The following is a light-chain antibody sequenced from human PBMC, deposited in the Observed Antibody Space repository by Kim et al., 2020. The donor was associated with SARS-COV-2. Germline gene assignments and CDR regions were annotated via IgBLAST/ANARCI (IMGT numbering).Light chain of an antibody. CDR1: QSISSW. Sequence: DIQMTQYPSTLSASVGDRVTITCRASQSISSWLAWYQQKPGKAPKLLIYKASSLESGVPSRFSGSGSGTEFTLTISSLQPDDFATYYCQQYNRYSTFGQGTKLEI. CDR3: QQYNRYST. CDR2: KAS. V-gene: IGKV1-5*03. J-gene: IGKJ2*01.